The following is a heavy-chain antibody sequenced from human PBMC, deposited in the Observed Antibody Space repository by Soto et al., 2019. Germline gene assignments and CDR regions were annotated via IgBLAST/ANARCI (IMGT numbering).Heavy chain of an antibody. CDR1: GFTFSSYA. D-gene: IGHD5-18*01. CDR3: AKDLRGYNYDHQ. J-gene: IGHJ4*02. V-gene: IGHV3-23*01. Sequence: GGSLRLSCAASGFTFSSYAMSWVRQAPGRGLEWVSTISASGASTYYADSVKGRFTISRDNSKNTLYLQMNSLRAEDTAVYFCAKDLRGYNYDHQWGQGTLVTVSS. CDR2: ISASGAST.